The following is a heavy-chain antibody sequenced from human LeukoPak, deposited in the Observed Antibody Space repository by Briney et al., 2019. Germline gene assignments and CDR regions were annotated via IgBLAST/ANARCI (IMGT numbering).Heavy chain of an antibody. CDR2: ISGRGASK. V-gene: IGHV3-23*01. CDR3: AKDRGPRFLYMAV. D-gene: IGHD3-10*01. CDR1: GLTFNNYA. J-gene: IGHJ6*03. Sequence: PGGSLRLSCAVSGLTFNNYAMSWVRQAPGKGLEWASGISGRGASKYYADSVKGRFTISRDNSKNTLYLQMNSLRAEDTAVYYCAKDRGPRFLYMAVWGRGTTVTVSS.